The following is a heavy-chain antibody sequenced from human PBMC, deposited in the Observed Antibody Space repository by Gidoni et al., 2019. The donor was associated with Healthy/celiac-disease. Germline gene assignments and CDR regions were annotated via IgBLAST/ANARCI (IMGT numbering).Heavy chain of an antibody. CDR2: IIPILGIA. V-gene: IGHV1-69*02. D-gene: IGHD2-8*01. Sequence: QVQLVQSGAEVKKPGSSVKVSCKASGGTFSSYTISWVRQAPGQGLEWMGRIIPILGIANYAQKFQGRVTITADKSTSTAYMELSSLRSEDTAVYYCARGPGVYYYYYMDVWGKGTTVTVSS. CDR1: GGTFSSYT. CDR3: ARGPGVYYYYYMDV. J-gene: IGHJ6*03.